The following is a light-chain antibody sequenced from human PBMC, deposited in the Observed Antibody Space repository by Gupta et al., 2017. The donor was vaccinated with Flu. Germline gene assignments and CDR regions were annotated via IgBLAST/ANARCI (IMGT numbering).Light chain of an antibody. J-gene: IGKJ4*01. Sequence: EIVLPQSPGTLALFAGERAIISCRASHSVSSSYLAWYQQKPGQAPKLLIYGASSRATGIPDRFSGSGSGTDFTLTISRLEPEDFAVYYCQQYDSSPLTFGGGTKVEIK. CDR2: GAS. V-gene: IGKV3-20*01. CDR3: QQYDSSPLT. CDR1: HSVSSSY.